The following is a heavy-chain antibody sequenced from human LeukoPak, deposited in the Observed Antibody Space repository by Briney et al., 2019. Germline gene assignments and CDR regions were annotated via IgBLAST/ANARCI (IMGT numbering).Heavy chain of an antibody. Sequence: PGGSLRLSCAASGFTLSSYAMSWVRQAPGKGLEWVSAISDTGNTYHADSVKGRFTISRDNSKNTLYLQMNSLRAEDTAVYYCAKDTRYYYDSSGHTRSRQAFDIWGQGTMVTVSS. CDR2: ISDTGNT. V-gene: IGHV3-23*01. D-gene: IGHD3-22*01. CDR1: GFTLSSYA. CDR3: AKDTRYYYDSSGHTRSRQAFDI. J-gene: IGHJ3*02.